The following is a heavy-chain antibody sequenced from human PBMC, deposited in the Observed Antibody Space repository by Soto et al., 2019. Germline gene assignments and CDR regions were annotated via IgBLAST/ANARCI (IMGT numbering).Heavy chain of an antibody. Sequence: EVHLLESGGGFVQPGGSLRLSCAASGFTFTNYALSWVRQAPGKALVWFSTIGCGSCSTSYADSVKGRFSMSRVNSKKRLYLQMSSLRAEDTALYYSATRMYSTSWYYFVAWGQGTLVSVSS. V-gene: IGHV3-23*01. J-gene: IGHJ4*02. CDR2: IGCGSCST. CDR3: ATRMYSTSWYYFVA. D-gene: IGHD6-13*01. CDR1: GFTFTNYA.